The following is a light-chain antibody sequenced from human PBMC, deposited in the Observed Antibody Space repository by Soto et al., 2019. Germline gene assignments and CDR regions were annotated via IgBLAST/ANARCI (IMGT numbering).Light chain of an antibody. V-gene: IGKV2-28*01. CDR2: LGS. CDR1: QSLLHSNGYNY. J-gene: IGKJ1*01. Sequence: IVMTQAPLSLPVTPGEPASISFRSSQSLLHSNGYNYLDWYLQKPGQSPQLLIYLGSNRASGVPDRFSGSGSGTDFTLKISRVEAEDVGVYYCMQPLQSWTFGRGTKVDIK. CDR3: MQPLQSWT.